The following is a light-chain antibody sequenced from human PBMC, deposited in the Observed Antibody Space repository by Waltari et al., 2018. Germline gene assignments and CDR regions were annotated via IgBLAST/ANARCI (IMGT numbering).Light chain of an antibody. CDR3: QQYNNWLPYT. V-gene: IGKV3-15*01. J-gene: IGKJ2*01. CDR2: GAS. CDR1: QNISTN. Sequence: EIVMTQSPPTLSVSPGEKATLSCRASQNISTNLAWYQQNPGQAPRPLTSGASTSATGIPGRFSGSGSGTEFTLTISSLQSEDFAIYYCQQYNNWLPYTFGQGTKLEIK.